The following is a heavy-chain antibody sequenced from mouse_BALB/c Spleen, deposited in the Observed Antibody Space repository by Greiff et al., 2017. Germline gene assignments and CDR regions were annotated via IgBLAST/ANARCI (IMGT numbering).Heavy chain of an antibody. CDR1: GFSLTDYG. Sequence: VQVVESGPGLVAPSQSLSITCTVSGFSLTDYGVSWIRQPPGKGLEWLGVIWGGGSTYYNSALKSRLSISKDNSKSQVFLKMNSLQTDDTAMYYCAKHRDGYYVYYAMDYWGQGTSVTVSS. D-gene: IGHD2-3*01. CDR3: AKHRDGYYVYYAMDY. CDR2: IWGGGST. J-gene: IGHJ4*01. V-gene: IGHV2-6-5*01.